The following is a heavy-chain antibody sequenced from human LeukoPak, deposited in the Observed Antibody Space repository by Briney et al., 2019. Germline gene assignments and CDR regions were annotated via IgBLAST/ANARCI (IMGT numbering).Heavy chain of an antibody. CDR2: ISYDGSNK. J-gene: IGHJ3*02. CDR3: ARDGIYCSGGSCFRAFDI. V-gene: IGHV3-30-3*01. Sequence: PGGSLRLSCAASGFTFSSYAMHWVRQAPGKGLEWVAVISYDGSNKYYADSVKGRFTISRDNSKNTLYLQMNSLRAEDTAVYYCARDGIYCSGGSCFRAFDIWGQGTMVTVSS. CDR1: GFTFSSYA. D-gene: IGHD2-15*01.